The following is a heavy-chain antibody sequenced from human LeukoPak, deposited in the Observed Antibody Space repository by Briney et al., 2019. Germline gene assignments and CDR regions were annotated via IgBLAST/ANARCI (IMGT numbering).Heavy chain of an antibody. V-gene: IGHV3-74*01. D-gene: IGHD2-15*01. CDR1: GFTFSSYW. CDR2: VNGDGSRT. CDR3: ARDRGYQLDY. Sequence: PGGSLRLSCAASGFTFSSYWMHWVRHAPGKGLVWVSHVNGDGSRTNYADSVKGRLTISRDNAKNMLYLQMNSLRAEDTAVYYCARDRGYQLDYWGQGTLVTVSS. J-gene: IGHJ4*02.